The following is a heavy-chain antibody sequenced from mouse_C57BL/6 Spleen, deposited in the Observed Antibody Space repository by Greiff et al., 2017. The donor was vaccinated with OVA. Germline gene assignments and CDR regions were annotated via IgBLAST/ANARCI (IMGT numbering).Heavy chain of an antibody. CDR2: IHPSDSDT. CDR3: AIGEDYVLYFDY. D-gene: IGHD2-4*01. CDR1: GYTFTSYW. J-gene: IGHJ2*01. V-gene: IGHV1-74*01. Sequence: VQLQQPGAELVKPGASVKVSCKASGYTFTSYWMHWVKQRPGQGLEWIGRIHPSDSDTNYNQKFKGKATLAGDKSSSTAYMQLSSLTSEDSAVYYYAIGEDYVLYFDYWGQGTTLTVSS.